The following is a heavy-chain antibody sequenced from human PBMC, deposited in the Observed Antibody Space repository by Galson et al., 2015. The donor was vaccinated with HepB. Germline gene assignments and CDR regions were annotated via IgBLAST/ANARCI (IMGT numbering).Heavy chain of an antibody. D-gene: IGHD5-24*01. V-gene: IGHV3-30*04. J-gene: IGHJ4*02. CDR3: ARDLQRWLHVYLFDY. CDR2: ISYDGSNK. Sequence: SLRLSCAASGFTFSSYAMHWVRQAPGKGLEWVAVISYDGSNKYYADSVKGRFTISRDNSKNTLYLQMNSLRAEDTAVYYCARDLQRWLHVYLFDYWGQGTLVTVSS. CDR1: GFTFSSYA.